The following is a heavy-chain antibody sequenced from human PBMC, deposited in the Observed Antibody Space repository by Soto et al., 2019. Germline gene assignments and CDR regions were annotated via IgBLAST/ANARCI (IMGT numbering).Heavy chain of an antibody. CDR1: GFTFTSSA. J-gene: IGHJ4*02. CDR2: IVVGSGNT. D-gene: IGHD1-26*01. V-gene: IGHV1-58*02. CDR3: AAGVRGELAFDY. Sequence: GASVKVSCKASGFTFTSSAMQWVRQARGQRLEWIGWIVVGSGNTNYAQKFQERVTITRDMSTSTAYMELSSLRSEDTAVYYCAAGVRGELAFDYWGQGTLVTVSS.